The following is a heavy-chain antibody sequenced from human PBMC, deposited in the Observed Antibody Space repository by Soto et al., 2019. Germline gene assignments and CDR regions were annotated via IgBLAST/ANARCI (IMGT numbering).Heavy chain of an antibody. CDR3: VRDAAYAFDI. D-gene: IGHD2-15*01. Sequence: PGGSLRLSCAASGFTFSSYGMSWVRQAPGKGLEWVSSITGSAGSTYYAESVKGRFTISRDNSKNTLYLQMNSLRAEDTAVYSCVRDAAYAFDIWGQGTAVTVS. CDR1: GFTFSSYG. CDR2: ITGSAGST. J-gene: IGHJ3*02. V-gene: IGHV3-23*01.